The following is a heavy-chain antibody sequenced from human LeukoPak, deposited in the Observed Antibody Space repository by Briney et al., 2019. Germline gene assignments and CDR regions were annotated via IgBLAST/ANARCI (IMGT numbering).Heavy chain of an antibody. CDR1: GGSISSYY. V-gene: IGHV4-59*01. J-gene: IGHJ6*03. Sequence: SETLSLTCTVSGGSISSYYWSWIRQPPGKGLEWIRYIYYSGSTNYNPSLKSRVTISVDTSKNQFSLKLSSVTAADTAVYYCARARSITIFGVVIPWGDYMDVWGKGTTVTVSS. CDR3: ARARSITIFGVVIPWGDYMDV. CDR2: IYYSGST. D-gene: IGHD3-3*01.